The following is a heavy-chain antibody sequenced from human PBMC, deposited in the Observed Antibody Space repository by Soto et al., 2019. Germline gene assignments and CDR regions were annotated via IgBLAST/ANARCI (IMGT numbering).Heavy chain of an antibody. J-gene: IGHJ4*02. CDR1: GFTVSSNY. V-gene: IGHV3-66*01. D-gene: IGHD3-3*01. CDR3: ARATYYDFPWPSFPFDD. CDR2: IYSGGST. Sequence: GGSLRLSCAASGFTVSSNYMSWVRQAPGKGLEWVSVIYSGGSTYYADSVKGRFTISRDNSKNTLYLQMNSLRAEDTAVYYCARATYYDFPWPSFPFDDWGQGTLVTVSS.